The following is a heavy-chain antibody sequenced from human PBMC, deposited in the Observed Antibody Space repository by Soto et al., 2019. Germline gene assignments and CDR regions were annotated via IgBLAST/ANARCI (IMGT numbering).Heavy chain of an antibody. CDR1: GFSLNERAVG. CDR2: TYWDDDN. D-gene: IGHD6-19*01. CDR3: AHGSGWLFDY. J-gene: IGHJ4*02. Sequence: GPTLVNPTQTLTLTCTFSGFSLNERAVGVGWIRQPPGKALEWLAFTYWDDDNHYSPSLKNRLTITKDTSKNQVVLTMTNTDPADTATYYCAHGSGWLFDYWGQGTQVTVSS. V-gene: IGHV2-5*02.